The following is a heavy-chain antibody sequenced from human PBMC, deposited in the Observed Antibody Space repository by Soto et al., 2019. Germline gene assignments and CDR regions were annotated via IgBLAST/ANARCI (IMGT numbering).Heavy chain of an antibody. Sequence: SGGSLRLSCAVSGFTFSTYCMHWVRQAPETGLVWVSRICRDGSGTDYADSVKGRFTISRDDAKNSLYLQMNSLRVEDTAIYYCVRGTSAWRGMDYWGQGTLVTVSS. D-gene: IGHD6-19*01. CDR2: ICRDGSGT. CDR1: GFTFSTYC. V-gene: IGHV3-74*01. J-gene: IGHJ4*02. CDR3: VRGTSAWRGMDY.